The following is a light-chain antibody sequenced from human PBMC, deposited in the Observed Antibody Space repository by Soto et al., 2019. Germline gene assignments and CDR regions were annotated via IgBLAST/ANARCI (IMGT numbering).Light chain of an antibody. CDR1: SSDIGRYDY. V-gene: IGLV2-14*03. CDR2: DVT. CDR3: TSFTTAYTHV. Sequence: QSVLTQPAYVSGSPGQSITVSCTGTSSDIGRYDYVSWYQQHPGKVPKLLIYDVTNRPSGVSNRFSGSKSGNTASLTISGLQAEDEADYYCTSFTTAYTHVFGTGTKVTVL. J-gene: IGLJ1*01.